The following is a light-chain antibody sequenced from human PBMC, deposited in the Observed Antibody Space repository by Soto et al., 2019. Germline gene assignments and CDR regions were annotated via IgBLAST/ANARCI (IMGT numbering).Light chain of an antibody. CDR3: QQLNSYPRT. J-gene: IGKJ1*01. CDR1: QGISRY. Sequence: DLQLTQSPSFLSASLGDRVTITCRASQGISRYLAWYQQKPGRAPKLLIHAASTLQSGVPSRFSGSVSGTEFTLTISGLQPEDLSSYYCQQLNSYPRTFGLGTKVEIK. V-gene: IGKV1-9*01. CDR2: AAS.